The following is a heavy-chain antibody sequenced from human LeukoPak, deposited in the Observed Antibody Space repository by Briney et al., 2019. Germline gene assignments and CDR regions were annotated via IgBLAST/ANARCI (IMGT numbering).Heavy chain of an antibody. CDR1: GFTFSSYA. CDR2: ISYDGSNK. J-gene: IGHJ6*02. CDR3: ARELVGFYYNYGMDV. V-gene: IGHV3-30-3*01. D-gene: IGHD2-2*01. Sequence: PGRSLRLSCAASGFTFSSYAMHWVRQAPGKGLEWVAVISYDGSNKYYADSVKGRFTISRDNSKNTLYLQMNSLRAEDTAVYYCARELVGFYYNYGMDVWGQGTTVTVSS.